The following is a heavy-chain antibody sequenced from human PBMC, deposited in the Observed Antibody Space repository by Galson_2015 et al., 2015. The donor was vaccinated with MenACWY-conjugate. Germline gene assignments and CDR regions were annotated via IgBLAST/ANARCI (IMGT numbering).Heavy chain of an antibody. V-gene: IGHV3-7*01. D-gene: IGHD3-10*01. CDR1: GFTFSTYW. CDR2: IKQDGSDT. J-gene: IGHJ6*03. CDR3: ARVRSQQGSGSFYTSSMSSYYYYYMDV. Sequence: SLRLSCAASGFTFSTYWMTWVRQALGKGLEWVANIKQDGSDTYYVDSMKGRFTVSRDNAKNSLYLQMNNLRAEDTAVYYCARVRSQQGSGSFYTSSMSSYYYYYMDVWGKGTTVTVSS.